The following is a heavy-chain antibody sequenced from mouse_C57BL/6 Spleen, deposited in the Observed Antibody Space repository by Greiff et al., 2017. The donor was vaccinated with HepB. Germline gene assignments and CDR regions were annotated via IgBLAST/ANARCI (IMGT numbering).Heavy chain of an antibody. CDR3: GRHEDDYGGAWFAY. CDR1: GYTFTEYT. V-gene: IGHV1-62-2*01. Sequence: QVQLKQSGAELVKPGASVKLSCKASGYTFTEYTIHWVKQRPGQGLEWIGWFYPGSGSTKYNEKFKDKATLTADKSSSTAYMELSRMPSEDSAVYFCGRHEDDYGGAWFAYWGQGTLVTVSA. J-gene: IGHJ3*01. CDR2: FYPGSGST. D-gene: IGHD2-4*01.